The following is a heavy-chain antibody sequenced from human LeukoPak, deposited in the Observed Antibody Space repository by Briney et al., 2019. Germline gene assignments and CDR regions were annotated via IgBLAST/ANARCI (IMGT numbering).Heavy chain of an antibody. CDR1: GIPLSYHS. CDR3: ARDLLMGILDY. D-gene: IGHD2-8*01. J-gene: IGHJ4*02. V-gene: IGHV3-21*01. CDR2: ISSSSSYI. Sequence: GFLRLFCAGFGIPLSYHSLNLVRPASGEGLEWVSSISSSSSYIYYADSVKGRFTISRDNAKNSLYLQMNSLRAEDTAVYYCARDLLMGILDYWGQGTLVTVSS.